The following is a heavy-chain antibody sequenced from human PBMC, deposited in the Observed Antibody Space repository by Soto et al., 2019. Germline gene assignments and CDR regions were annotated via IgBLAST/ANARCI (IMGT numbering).Heavy chain of an antibody. CDR2: INGGNGNT. CDR1: GNTVPNYA. J-gene: IGHJ5*02. CDR3: AKDFTRFDP. Sequence: ASVKVSCKASGNTVPNYAIHWVRQAPGQRLEWMGWINGGNGNTYYADSVKGRFTISRDNSKNTLYLQMNSLRAEDTAVYYCAKDFTRFDPWGQGTLVTVSS. V-gene: IGHV1-3*01.